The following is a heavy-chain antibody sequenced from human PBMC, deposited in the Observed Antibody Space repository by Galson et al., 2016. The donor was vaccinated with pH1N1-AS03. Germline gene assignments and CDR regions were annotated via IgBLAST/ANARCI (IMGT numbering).Heavy chain of an antibody. J-gene: IGHJ4*02. D-gene: IGHD2-2*02. CDR3: ARVAVPAAIEGYYFDY. Sequence: SETLSLTCTISGGTVSSGLYYWSWVRQPPGKGLEWLGYVYYTGTTYYSPSLKSRITISIDTSKNQFSLKLASVTASDTAVYYWARVAVPAAIEGYYFDYWGQGTLVPVSS. CDR1: GGTVSSGLYY. CDR2: VYYTGTT. V-gene: IGHV4-61*01.